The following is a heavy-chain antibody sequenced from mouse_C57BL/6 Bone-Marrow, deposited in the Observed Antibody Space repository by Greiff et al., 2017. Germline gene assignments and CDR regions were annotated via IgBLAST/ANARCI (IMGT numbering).Heavy chain of an antibody. CDR1: GFTFSSYG. CDR3: ARLGAC. V-gene: IGHV5-6*01. Sequence: EVHLVESGGDLVKPGGSLKLSCAASGFTFSSYGMSWVRQTPDKRLEWVATISSGGSYTYYPDSVKGRFTISRDNAKNTLYLQMSSLKSEDTAMYYCARLGACWGQGTLVTVSA. J-gene: IGHJ3*01. CDR2: ISSGGSYT.